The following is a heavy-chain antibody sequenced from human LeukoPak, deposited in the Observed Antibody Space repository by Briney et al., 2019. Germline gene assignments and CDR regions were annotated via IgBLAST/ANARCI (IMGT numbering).Heavy chain of an antibody. CDR2: ISGSGGST. CDR3: AKGEGGSCSSSSCSTYFDY. D-gene: IGHD2-15*01. Sequence: GGSLRLSCAASGFTFNNYAMNWVRQAPGRGLEWVSGISGSGGSTYYADSVKGRFAISRDNSRNTLYLQMNSLRVEDTAVYYCAKGEGGSCSSSSCSTYFDYWGQGTLVTVSS. V-gene: IGHV3-23*01. J-gene: IGHJ4*02. CDR1: GFTFNNYA.